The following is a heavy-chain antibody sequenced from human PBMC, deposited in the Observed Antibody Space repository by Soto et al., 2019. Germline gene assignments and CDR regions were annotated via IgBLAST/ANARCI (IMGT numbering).Heavy chain of an antibody. CDR3: AKDQASGQGSFDS. CDR1: GFTFNIYG. V-gene: IGHV3-30*18. Sequence: LRLSCAASGFTFNIYGMHWVRQAPDKGLEWVALISYDGSNQYYADSVKGRFTISRDNSKNTLFLQMNSLRADDTAVYYCAKDQASGQGSFDSWGQGTLVTVSS. CDR2: ISYDGSNQ. J-gene: IGHJ4*02.